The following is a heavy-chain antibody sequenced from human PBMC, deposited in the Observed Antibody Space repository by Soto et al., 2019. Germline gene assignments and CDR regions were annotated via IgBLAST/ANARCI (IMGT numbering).Heavy chain of an antibody. D-gene: IGHD3-9*01. J-gene: IGHJ6*02. CDR2: INHTRSN. V-gene: IGHV4-4*02. CDR1: GDSISRSNL. Sequence: PAETLSLTCVVSGDSISRSNLWCWVRPPQGKGLEGIGKINHTRSNNYNPSLKSRVTISVDTSKKQFSLKLRSVTAADTAVYYCARALVGYYIWTGYQKLYYGMDVWGQGTTVTVSS. CDR3: ARALVGYYIWTGYQKLYYGMDV.